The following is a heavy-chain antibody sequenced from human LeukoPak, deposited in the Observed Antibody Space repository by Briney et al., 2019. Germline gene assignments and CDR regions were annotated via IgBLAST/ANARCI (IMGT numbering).Heavy chain of an antibody. J-gene: IGHJ6*03. Sequence: ASVKVSCKASGGTFSSYAISWVRQAPGQGLEWMGGIIPIFGTANYAQKFQGRVTITTDESTSTAYMELSSLRSEDTAVYYCARVKGVVILGYYYYYMDVWGKGTTVTVSS. D-gene: IGHD3-3*01. V-gene: IGHV1-69*05. CDR1: GGTFSSYA. CDR3: ARVKGVVILGYYYYYMDV. CDR2: IIPIFGTA.